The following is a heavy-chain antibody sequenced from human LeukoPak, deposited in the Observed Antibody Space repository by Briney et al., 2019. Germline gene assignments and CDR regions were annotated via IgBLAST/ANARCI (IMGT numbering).Heavy chain of an antibody. J-gene: IGHJ6*02. D-gene: IGHD2-2*01. V-gene: IGHV3-7*01. CDR3: ARDSLYQQLTSYGMDV. Sequence: GGSLRLSCAASGFTFSSYWMSWVRQAPGKGLEWVATIMQEGRAKFSLASVKGRFTNSRDNARNELYLQMHSLRAEDTAVYYCARDSLYQQLTSYGMDVWSQGTTVTVS. CDR1: GFTFSSYW. CDR2: IMQEGRAK.